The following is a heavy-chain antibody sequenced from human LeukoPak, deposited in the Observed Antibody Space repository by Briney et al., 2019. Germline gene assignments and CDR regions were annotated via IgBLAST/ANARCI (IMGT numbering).Heavy chain of an antibody. D-gene: IGHD5-24*01. CDR3: ARDKGDGYNYRAFDI. J-gene: IGHJ3*02. CDR1: GYTFTSYY. V-gene: IGHV1-46*01. Sequence: ASVKVSCKASGYTFTSYYMHWVRQAPGQGLEWMGIINPSGGSTSYAQKFQGRVTMTRDMSTSTVYMELSSLRSDDTAVYYCARDKGDGYNYRAFDIWGQGTMVTVSS. CDR2: INPSGGST.